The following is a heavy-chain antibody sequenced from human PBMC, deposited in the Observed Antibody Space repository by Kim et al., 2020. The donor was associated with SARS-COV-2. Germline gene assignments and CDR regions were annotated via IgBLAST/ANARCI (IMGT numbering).Heavy chain of an antibody. CDR3: AKVGFDY. V-gene: IGHV3-74*01. D-gene: IGHD3-16*01. CDR2: DGSRT. Sequence: DGSRTTYAESVKGRLTISRDNAENTLYLQMNSLRVEDTAVYYCAKVGFDYWGQGTLVTVSS. J-gene: IGHJ4*02.